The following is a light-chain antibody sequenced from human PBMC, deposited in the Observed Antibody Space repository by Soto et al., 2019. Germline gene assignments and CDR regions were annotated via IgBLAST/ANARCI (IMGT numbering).Light chain of an antibody. J-gene: IGKJ2*01. CDR2: LGS. Sequence: DIVMTQSPLSLSVTPGEPASISCRSSQSLLHSNGYKFFDWYVQKPGQSPQLLIYLGSYRASGGPDRFSGSESGTDFTLKISRVEAEDVGVYYCMQALQTPYTFGQGTKLQIK. CDR1: QSLLHSNGYKF. V-gene: IGKV2-28*01. CDR3: MQALQTPYT.